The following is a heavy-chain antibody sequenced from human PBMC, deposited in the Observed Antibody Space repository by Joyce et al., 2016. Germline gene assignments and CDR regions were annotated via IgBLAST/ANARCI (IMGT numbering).Heavy chain of an antibody. CDR2: IYYSGST. CDR3: VRHLSVLPPDY. D-gene: IGHD2-15*01. Sequence: QLQLQESGPRLVKPSETLSLTCTVSGGSISSSSYYWGWIRQPPGKGLDWIGTIYYSGSTYYNPSLKSRVTISVDTFENQFSLSLNSVTAADTAVYYCVRHLSVLPPDYWGQGALVTVSS. CDR1: GGSISSSSYY. V-gene: IGHV4-39*01. J-gene: IGHJ4*02.